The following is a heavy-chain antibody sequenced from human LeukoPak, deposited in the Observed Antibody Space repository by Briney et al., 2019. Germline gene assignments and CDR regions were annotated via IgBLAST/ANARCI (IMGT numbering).Heavy chain of an antibody. CDR2: INHSGST. D-gene: IGHD2-2*01. CDR3: ARGVARGYCSSTSCRDNWFDP. Sequence: PSETLSLTCAVYGGSFSGYYWSWIRQPPGKGLEWIGEINHSGSTNYNPSLKSRVTISVDTSKNQFSLKLSSMTAADTAVYYCARGVARGYCSSTSCRDNWFDPWGQGTLVTVSS. V-gene: IGHV4-34*01. J-gene: IGHJ5*02. CDR1: GGSFSGYY.